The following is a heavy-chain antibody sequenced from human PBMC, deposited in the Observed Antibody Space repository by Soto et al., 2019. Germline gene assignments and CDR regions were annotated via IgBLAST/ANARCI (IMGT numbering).Heavy chain of an antibody. V-gene: IGHV3-23*01. D-gene: IGHD4-17*01. J-gene: IGHJ5*02. CDR2: ISGSGGST. CDR1: GFTFSSYA. Sequence: GGSLRLSCAASGFTFSSYAMSWVRQAPGKGLEWVSAISGSGGSTYYADSVKGRFTISRDNSKNTLYLQMNSLRAEDTAVYYGAKDPGLTTVTTSRSHWFDPWGQGTLVTVSS. CDR3: AKDPGLTTVTTSRSHWFDP.